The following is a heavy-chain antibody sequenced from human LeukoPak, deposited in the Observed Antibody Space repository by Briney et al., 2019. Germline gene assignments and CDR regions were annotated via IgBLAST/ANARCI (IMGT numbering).Heavy chain of an antibody. D-gene: IGHD6-6*01. CDR2: INHSGST. CDR3: VSVTGGSSPLYYFDY. Sequence: SETLSHTCAVYGGSFSGYYWSWIRQPPGKGLEWIGEINHSGSTNYNPSLKSRVTISVDTSKNQFSLKLSSVTAADTAVYYCVSVTGGSSPLYYFDYWGQGTLVTVSS. J-gene: IGHJ4*02. V-gene: IGHV4-34*01. CDR1: GGSFSGYY.